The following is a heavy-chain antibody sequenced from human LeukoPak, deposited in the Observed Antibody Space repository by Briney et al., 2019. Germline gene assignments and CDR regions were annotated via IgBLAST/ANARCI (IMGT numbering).Heavy chain of an antibody. Sequence: GGSLRLSCAASGFTFSSYTMSWVRQTPGKGLEWVSTITTSDGNTYYADSVKGRFTVSRDNSENTLFLQMNSLRAEDTAVYYCAKDGGLWVSAHWGDSWGRGTLVTVSS. CDR1: GFTFSSYT. J-gene: IGHJ4*02. V-gene: IGHV3-23*01. CDR2: ITTSDGNT. D-gene: IGHD7-27*01. CDR3: AKDGGLWVSAHWGDS.